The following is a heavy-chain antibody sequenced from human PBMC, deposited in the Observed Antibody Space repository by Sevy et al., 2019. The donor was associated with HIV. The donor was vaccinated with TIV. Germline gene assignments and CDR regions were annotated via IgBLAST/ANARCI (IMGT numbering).Heavy chain of an antibody. CDR1: GFTFNTHV. D-gene: IGHD3-22*01. J-gene: IGHJ3*01. V-gene: IGHV3-23*01. CDR2: ISGFGNT. Sequence: GGSLRLSCAASGFTFNTHVMNWVRQAPGKGLEWVSSISGFGNTYYADSVRGRFTISRDNAKNTLYLQMNSLRADDTAVYYGAKVLNPALESMMEVTVRSLKGFDVWGQGTMVTVS. CDR3: AKVLNPALESMMEVTVRSLKGFDV.